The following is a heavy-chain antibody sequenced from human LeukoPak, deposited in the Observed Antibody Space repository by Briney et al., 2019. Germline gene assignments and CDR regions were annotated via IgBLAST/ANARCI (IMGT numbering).Heavy chain of an antibody. CDR3: AKDPGYYYGMDV. V-gene: IGHV3-30*18. J-gene: IGHJ6*02. Sequence: GGSLRLSCAASGFTFSSYGMHWVRQAPGRGLEWVEVISYDGGNKYYADSVKGRFTISRDNSKNTLYLQMNSLRAEDTAVYYCAKDPGYYYGMDVWGQGTTVTVSS. CDR1: GFTFSSYG. CDR2: ISYDGGNK.